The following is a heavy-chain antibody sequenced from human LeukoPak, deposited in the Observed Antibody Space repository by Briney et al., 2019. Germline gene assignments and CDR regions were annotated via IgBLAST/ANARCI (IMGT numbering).Heavy chain of an antibody. CDR2: IKSKTDGGTT. D-gene: IGHD4-17*01. V-gene: IGHV3-15*01. CDR1: GFSVSNAL. J-gene: IGHJ4*02. Sequence: PGGSLRLSCAASGFSVSNALMSWVRQAPGKGLEWVGRIKSKTDGGTTDYAAPVKGRFSISRDDSENTLYLQMNSLKTEDTAVYYCTTASTVTYYFEHWGQGTLVTVSS. CDR3: TTASTVTYYFEH.